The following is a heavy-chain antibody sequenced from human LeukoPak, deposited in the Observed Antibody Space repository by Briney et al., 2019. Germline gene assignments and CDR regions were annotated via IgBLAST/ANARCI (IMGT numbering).Heavy chain of an antibody. Sequence: ASVKVSCKASGYTFTTYGISWVRQAPGQGLEWMGWISAYNGNTNYAQKLQGRVTMTTATSSSTAYMDLRSLRSDDTAVYDCARDLKMGYSSGRYSWGTGSSNDFWGQGTLVTVSS. V-gene: IGHV1-18*01. CDR3: ARDLKMGYSSGRYSWGTGSSNDF. J-gene: IGHJ4*02. CDR1: GYTFTTYG. CDR2: ISAYNGNT. D-gene: IGHD6-19*01.